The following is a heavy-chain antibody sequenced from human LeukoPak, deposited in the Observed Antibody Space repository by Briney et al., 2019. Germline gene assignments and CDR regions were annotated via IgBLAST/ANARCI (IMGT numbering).Heavy chain of an antibody. V-gene: IGHV3-11*01. CDR3: ARDCGYGSGSYSVGFDP. J-gene: IGHJ5*02. CDR1: GFTFSDYY. CDR2: ISSSGSTI. D-gene: IGHD3-10*01. Sequence: GGSLRLSCTASGFTFSDYYMSWIRQAPGKGLEWVSYISSSGSTIYYADSVKGRFTISRDNAKNSLYLQMNSLRAEDTAVYYCARDCGYGSGSYSVGFDPWGQGTLVTVSS.